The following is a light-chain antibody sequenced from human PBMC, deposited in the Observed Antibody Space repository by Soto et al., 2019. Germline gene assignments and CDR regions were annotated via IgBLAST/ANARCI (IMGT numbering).Light chain of an antibody. J-gene: IGLJ2*01. CDR3: AVWDDSLNGSVA. CDR2: RND. CDR1: RSNIGSNF. Sequence: QSVLTQAPSASGTPGQRVPIYCSGSRSNIGSNFVYWYQKFPGTAPKVLIYRNDQRPSGVPDRFSGSKSGTSASLAISGLRSEDEADYYCAVWDDSLNGSVAFGGGTKLTVL. V-gene: IGLV1-47*01.